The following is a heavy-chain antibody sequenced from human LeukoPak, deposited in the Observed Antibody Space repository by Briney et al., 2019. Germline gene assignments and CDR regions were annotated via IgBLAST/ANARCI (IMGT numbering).Heavy chain of an antibody. CDR3: ARVDDRGHYYDSSGPRKLFDY. V-gene: IGHV1-2*02. CDR2: FNPDSGGT. D-gene: IGHD3-22*01. J-gene: IGHJ4*02. CDR1: GYTFTGYY. Sequence: ASVKVSCKDSGYTFTGYYMHWVRQAPGQGLEWMGWFNPDSGGTNYAQKFQGRVTMTRDTSISTAYMELSRLRSDDTAVYYCARVDDRGHYYDSSGPRKLFDYWGQGTLVTVSS.